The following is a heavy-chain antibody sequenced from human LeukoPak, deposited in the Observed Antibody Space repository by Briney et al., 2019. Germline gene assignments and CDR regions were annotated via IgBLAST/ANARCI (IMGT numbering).Heavy chain of an antibody. D-gene: IGHD5-18*01. CDR1: GGSISSSSYY. Sequence: SETLSLTCTVSGGSISSSSYYWGWIRQPPGKGLEWIGEINHSGSTNYNPSLKSRVTISVDTSKNQFSLKLSSVTAADTAVYYCARRTDTRGYRRFDYWGQGTLVTVSS. CDR3: ARRTDTRGYRRFDY. J-gene: IGHJ4*02. V-gene: IGHV4-39*07. CDR2: INHSGST.